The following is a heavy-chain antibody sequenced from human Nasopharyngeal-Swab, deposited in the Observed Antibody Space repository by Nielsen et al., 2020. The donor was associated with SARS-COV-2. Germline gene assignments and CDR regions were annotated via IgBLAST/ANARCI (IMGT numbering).Heavy chain of an antibody. V-gene: IGHV3-21*01. CDR3: ARGGQQPL. D-gene: IGHD6-13*01. J-gene: IGHJ4*02. CDR2: ISGRTTYI. CDR1: GFTFSTYN. Sequence: GGSLRLSCVASGFTFSTYNMHWVRQAPGKGLEWVSSISGRTTYIYYADSMKGRFTISRDNAKNSLYLQMSSLRAEDTAIYYCARGGQQPLWGQGTLVTVSS.